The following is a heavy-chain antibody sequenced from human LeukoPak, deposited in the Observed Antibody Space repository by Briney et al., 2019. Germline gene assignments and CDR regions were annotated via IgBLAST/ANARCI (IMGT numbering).Heavy chain of an antibody. D-gene: IGHD3-22*01. J-gene: IGHJ4*02. Sequence: PSETLSLTCTVSGGSISSYYWSWIRQPPGKGLEWIGYIYYSGSTNYNPSLKSRVTISVDTSKNQFSLKLSSVIAADTAVYYCARGRYFYDTSGYYYFDYWGQGTLVTVSS. CDR2: IYYSGST. CDR1: GGSISSYY. CDR3: ARGRYFYDTSGYYYFDY. V-gene: IGHV4-59*08.